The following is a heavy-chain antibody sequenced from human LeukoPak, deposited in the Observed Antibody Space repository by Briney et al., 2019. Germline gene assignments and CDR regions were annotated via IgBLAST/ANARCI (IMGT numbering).Heavy chain of an antibody. Sequence: GGSLRLSCAASGFTFTTYRMHWVRQAPGKGLVWVSHINSDGSITSYADSVKGRFTISRDNAKNTLYLQMNSLRAEDTAVYYCARFSIAAIFDYWGQGTLVTVSS. CDR3: ARFSIAAIFDY. CDR2: INSDGSIT. V-gene: IGHV3-74*01. CDR1: GFTFTTYR. J-gene: IGHJ4*02. D-gene: IGHD6-6*01.